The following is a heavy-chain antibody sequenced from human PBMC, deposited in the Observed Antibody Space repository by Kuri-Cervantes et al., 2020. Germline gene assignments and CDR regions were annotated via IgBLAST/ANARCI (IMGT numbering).Heavy chain of an antibody. CDR2: IYYSGST. D-gene: IGHD6-13*01. CDR3: ARKDVFGYSSSWYGVGAFDI. Sequence: WVRQAPGKGLVWIGSIYYSGSTYYNPSLKSRVTISVDTSKNQFSLKLSSVTAADTAVYYCARKDVFGYSSSWYGVGAFDIWGQGTMVTVSS. J-gene: IGHJ3*02. V-gene: IGHV4-39*01.